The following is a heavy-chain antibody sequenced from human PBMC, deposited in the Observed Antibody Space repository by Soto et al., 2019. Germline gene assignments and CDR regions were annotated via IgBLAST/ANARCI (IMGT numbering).Heavy chain of an antibody. Sequence: PSETLSLTCTVSGGSISSYYWSWIRQPPGKGLEWIGYIYYSGSTNYNPSLKSRVTISVDTSKNQFSLKLSSVTAADTAVYYCARDGVYSTSYYYYMDVWGKGTTVTVSS. CDR3: ARDGVYSTSYYYYMDV. CDR2: IYYSGST. V-gene: IGHV4-59*01. D-gene: IGHD2-8*01. CDR1: GGSISSYY. J-gene: IGHJ6*03.